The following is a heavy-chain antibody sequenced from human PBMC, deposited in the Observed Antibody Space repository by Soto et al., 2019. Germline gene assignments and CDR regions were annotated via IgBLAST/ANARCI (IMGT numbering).Heavy chain of an antibody. Sequence: ASVKVSCKASGYTFLSYDINWVRQATGQGLEWMGWMNPNSGNTGYAQKFQGRVTINADKFTGTAYMELTGLRSDDTAVYYCAGDPDSHYNDSHASSYPWGQGTLVTVSS. CDR2: MNPNSGNT. CDR1: GYTFLSYD. CDR3: AGDPDSHYNDSHASSYP. V-gene: IGHV1-8*01. J-gene: IGHJ5*02. D-gene: IGHD4-4*01.